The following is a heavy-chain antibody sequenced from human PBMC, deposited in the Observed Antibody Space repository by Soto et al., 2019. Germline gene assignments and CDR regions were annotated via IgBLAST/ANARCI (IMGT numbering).Heavy chain of an antibody. V-gene: IGHV3-7*01. D-gene: IGHD3-3*01. J-gene: IGHJ4*02. CDR1: GFTFSSYW. CDR2: IKQDGSEK. CDR3: ARAGYDFWSGYYLDY. Sequence: EVQLVESGGGLVQPGGSLRLSCAASGFTFSSYWMSWVRQAPGKGLEWVANIKQDGSEKYYVDSVKGRFTISRDNAKNSLYLQMNSLRAEDTAVYYCARAGYDFWSGYYLDYWGQGTLVTVSS.